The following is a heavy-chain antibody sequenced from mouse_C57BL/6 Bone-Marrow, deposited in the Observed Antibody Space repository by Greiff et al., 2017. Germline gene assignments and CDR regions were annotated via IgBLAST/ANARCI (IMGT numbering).Heavy chain of an antibody. Sequence: VQLQQPGAELVRPGSSVKLSCKASGYTFTSYWMHWVKQRPIQGLEWIGNIDPSDSETHYNQKFKDKATLTVDKSSSTAYMQLSSLTSEDSAVYYCARALELRLRLDYWGQGTTLTVSS. CDR2: IDPSDSET. D-gene: IGHD3-2*02. CDR1: GYTFTSYW. V-gene: IGHV1-52*01. CDR3: ARALELRLRLDY. J-gene: IGHJ2*01.